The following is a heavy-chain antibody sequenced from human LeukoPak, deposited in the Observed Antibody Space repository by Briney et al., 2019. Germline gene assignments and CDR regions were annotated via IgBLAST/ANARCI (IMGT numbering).Heavy chain of an antibody. CDR1: GFTFSDYY. CDR3: AKLVEWLREGPDGFDY. D-gene: IGHD5-12*01. J-gene: IGHJ4*02. V-gene: IGHV3-30*02. Sequence: PGGSLRLSCAAAGFTFSDYYMSWIRQAPGKGLEWVAFIRYDGSNKYYADSVKGRFTISRDNSKNTLYLQMNSPRAVDTAVYYCAKLVEWLREGPDGFDYWGQGTLVTVSS. CDR2: IRYDGSNK.